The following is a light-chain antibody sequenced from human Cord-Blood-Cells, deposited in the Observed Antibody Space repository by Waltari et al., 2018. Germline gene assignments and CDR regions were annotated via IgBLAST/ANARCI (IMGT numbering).Light chain of an antibody. CDR2: DVS. Sequence: SALTQPASVSGSPGQSLTISCTGTSSDVGGSNYVSWYQQHPGKAPKIMIYDVSNRPSGVSNRFAGSKSGNTASLTISGLQAEDEADYYCSSYTSSSNWVFGGGTKLTVL. J-gene: IGLJ3*02. CDR3: SSYTSSSNWV. CDR1: SSDVGGSNY. V-gene: IGLV2-14*01.